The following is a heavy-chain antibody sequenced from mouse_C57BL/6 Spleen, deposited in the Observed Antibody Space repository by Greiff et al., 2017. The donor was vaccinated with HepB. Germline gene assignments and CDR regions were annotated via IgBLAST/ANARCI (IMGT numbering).Heavy chain of an antibody. Sequence: EVKLVESEGGLVQPGSSMKLSCTASGFTFSDYYMAWVRQVPEKGLEWVANINNDGSSTYYLYSLKSRFTISRDNAKNILYLQMSSLKSEDTATYYCAREGGYHPIAIDYWGQGTSVTVSS. CDR2: INNDGSST. J-gene: IGHJ4*01. V-gene: IGHV5-16*01. D-gene: IGHD1-1*02. CDR1: GFTFSDYY. CDR3: AREGGYHPIAIDY.